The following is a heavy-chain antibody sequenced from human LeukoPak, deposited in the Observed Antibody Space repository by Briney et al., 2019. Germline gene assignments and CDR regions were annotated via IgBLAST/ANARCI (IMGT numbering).Heavy chain of an antibody. D-gene: IGHD3-22*01. CDR3: AADPYYYDSSGYNFAH. Sequence: GASVKVSCKASGFTFTSSAMQWVRQARGQRLEWIGWIVVGSGNTNYAQKFQERVTITRDMSTSTAYMELSGLRSEDTAVYYCAADPYYYDSSGYNFAHWGQGTLVTVSS. CDR1: GFTFTSSA. J-gene: IGHJ4*02. V-gene: IGHV1-58*02. CDR2: IVVGSGNT.